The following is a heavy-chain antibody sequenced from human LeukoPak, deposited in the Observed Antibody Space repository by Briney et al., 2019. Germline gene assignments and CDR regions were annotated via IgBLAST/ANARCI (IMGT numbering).Heavy chain of an antibody. CDR2: ISGSGGNT. Sequence: GGSLRLSCVGSGFTFSNNPLSWVRQAPGKGLEWVSAISGSGGNTYYADSVRGRFTISRDNSKNTLFLQMNTLRADDTAVYYCTTTKQARRYFDYWGQGTLVTVSS. J-gene: IGHJ4*02. D-gene: IGHD1-1*01. CDR3: TTTKQARRYFDY. CDR1: GFTFSNNP. V-gene: IGHV3-23*01.